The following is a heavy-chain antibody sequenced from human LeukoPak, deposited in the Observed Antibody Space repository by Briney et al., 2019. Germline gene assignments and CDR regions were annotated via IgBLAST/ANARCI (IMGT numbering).Heavy chain of an antibody. CDR3: AKQQPSSYFDY. V-gene: IGHV3-7*03. CDR2: IKNDGSEK. D-gene: IGHD6-13*01. Sequence: PGGSLRLSCAASGFTFSNYWMSWVRQAPGKGLEWVATIKNDGSEKYYVDSVKGRFTISRDNAKNSLYLQMNSLRAEDTAVYYCAKQQPSSYFDYWGQGTLVTVSS. CDR1: GFTFSNYW. J-gene: IGHJ4*02.